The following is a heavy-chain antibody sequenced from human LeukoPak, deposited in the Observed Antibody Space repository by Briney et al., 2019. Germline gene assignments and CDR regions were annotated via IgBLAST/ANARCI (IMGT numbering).Heavy chain of an antibody. CDR3: ARVRGSGWYFDY. Sequence: GSLRLSCAASGFALSSYSMNWVRQAPGKGLEWVSYITSSGGIIYYADSVKGQFTISRDNAKNSLYLQMNSLRAEDTAVYYCARVRGSGWYFDYWGQGALVTVSS. CDR1: GFALSSYS. V-gene: IGHV3-48*01. CDR2: ITSSGGII. J-gene: IGHJ4*02. D-gene: IGHD6-19*01.